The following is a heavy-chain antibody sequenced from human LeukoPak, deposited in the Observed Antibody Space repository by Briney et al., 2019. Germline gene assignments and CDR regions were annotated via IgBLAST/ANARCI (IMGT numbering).Heavy chain of an antibody. Sequence: SETLSLTCAVYGGSFSGYYWSWIRQHPGKGLEWIGEINHSGSTNHNPSLKSRVTISVDTSKNQFSLKQSSVTAADTAVYYCARDGGSSLDYWGQGTLVTVSS. CDR3: ARDGGSSLDY. D-gene: IGHD6-6*01. V-gene: IGHV4-34*01. CDR2: INHSGST. J-gene: IGHJ4*02. CDR1: GGSFSGYY.